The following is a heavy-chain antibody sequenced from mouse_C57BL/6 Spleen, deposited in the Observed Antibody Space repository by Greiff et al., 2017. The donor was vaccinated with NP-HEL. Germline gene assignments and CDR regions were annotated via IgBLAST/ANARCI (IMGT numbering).Heavy chain of an antibody. D-gene: IGHD2-4*01. CDR3: ARGRGYDYDGYFDV. CDR1: GYTFTSYW. V-gene: IGHV1-64*01. Sequence: VQLQQPGAELVKPGASVKLSCKASGYTFTSYWMHWVKQRPGQGLEWIGMIHPNSGSTNYNEKFKSKATLTVDKPSSTAYMQLSSLTSEDSAVYYCARGRGYDYDGYFDVWGTGTTVTVSS. J-gene: IGHJ1*03. CDR2: IHPNSGST.